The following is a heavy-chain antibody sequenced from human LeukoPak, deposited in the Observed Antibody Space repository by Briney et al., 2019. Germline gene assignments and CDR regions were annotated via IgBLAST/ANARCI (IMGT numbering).Heavy chain of an antibody. V-gene: IGHV7-4-1*02. D-gene: IGHD6-13*01. CDR1: GYTFTSYA. CDR3: ARGPIAAAVRAFDI. J-gene: IGHJ3*02. Sequence: GASVKVSCKASGYTFTSYAMNWVRQAPGQGLEWMGWINTNTGNPTYAQGFTGRFVFSLDTSVSTAYLQISSLKAEDTAVYYCARGPIAAAVRAFDIWGQGTMVTVSS. CDR2: INTNTGNP.